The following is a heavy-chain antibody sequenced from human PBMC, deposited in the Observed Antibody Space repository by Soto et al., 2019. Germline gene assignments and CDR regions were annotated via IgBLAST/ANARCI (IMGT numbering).Heavy chain of an antibody. D-gene: IGHD3-3*01. Sequence: QVQLQESGPGLVKPSQTLSLTCTVSGGSISSGGYYWSWIRQHPEKGLEWIGYIYYSGSTYYNPSLKSRVTISVDTSKNQFSLKLSSVTAADTAVYYCARDKRHYDFWSGYYTGGTMDVWGQGTTVTVSS. CDR2: IYYSGST. J-gene: IGHJ6*02. V-gene: IGHV4-31*03. CDR1: GGSISSGGYY. CDR3: ARDKRHYDFWSGYYTGGTMDV.